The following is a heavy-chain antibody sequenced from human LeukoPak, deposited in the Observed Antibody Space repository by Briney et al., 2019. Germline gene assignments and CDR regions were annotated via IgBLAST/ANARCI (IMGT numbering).Heavy chain of an antibody. V-gene: IGHV1-69*01. D-gene: IGHD2-15*01. J-gene: IGHJ3*02. Sequence: ASVKVSCKASGGTFSSYAISWVRQAPGQGLEWMGGIIPIFGTANYAQKFQGRVTITADESTSTAYMELSSLRSEDTAVYYCARDYLMGCSGGSCNENDAFDIWGQGTMVTVSS. CDR2: IIPIFGTA. CDR3: ARDYLMGCSGGSCNENDAFDI. CDR1: GGTFSSYA.